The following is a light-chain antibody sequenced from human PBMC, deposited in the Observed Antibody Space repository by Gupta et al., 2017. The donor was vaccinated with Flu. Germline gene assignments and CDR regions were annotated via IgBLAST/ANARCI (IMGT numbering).Light chain of an antibody. CDR3: LQNDNLPCT. CDR2: GAS. CDR1: QDVGSW. Sequence: DIQMTQSPSSVYPSVGDRVSITCRASQDVGSWLVWYQQKPGKAPKLLIKGASTGQSGVPARFSGSGSGTDFTLTISRLQAEDFAIYYCLQNDNLPCTFGRGTRVEIK. J-gene: IGKJ4*01. V-gene: IGKV1-12*01.